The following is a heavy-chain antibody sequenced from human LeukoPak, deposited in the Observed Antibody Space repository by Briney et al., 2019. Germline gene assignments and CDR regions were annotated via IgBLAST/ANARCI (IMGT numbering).Heavy chain of an antibody. CDR3: ATVPVFILTDYYRHDAFGI. J-gene: IGHJ3*02. D-gene: IGHD3-9*01. CDR1: GFTFSSYS. V-gene: IGHV3-21*01. Sequence: KPGGSLRLSCAASGFTFSSYSMNWVRQAPGKGLEWVSSISSSSSYIYYADSVKGRFTISRDNAKNSLCLQMNSLRAEDTAVYYCATVPVFILTDYYRHDAFGIWGQGTMVTVSS. CDR2: ISSSSSYI.